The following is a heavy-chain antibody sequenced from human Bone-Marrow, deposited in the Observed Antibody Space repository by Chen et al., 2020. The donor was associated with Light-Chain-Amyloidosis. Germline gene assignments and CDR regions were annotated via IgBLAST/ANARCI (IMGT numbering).Heavy chain of an antibody. CDR1: GYTFTRYW. CDR3: ARTSGDYYDSAGSPFDP. D-gene: IGHD3-22*01. CDR2: IYASDCQV. J-gene: IGHJ5*02. Sequence: EVQLVQSGAEEKKPGDSLKISCKASGYTFTRYWIAWFRQMPGKGLEWMGIIYASDCQVRYSPSFQGQVSMSVEKSSTTAYLQWSSLKASDSAMYFCARTSGDYYDSAGSPFDPWGQGSLVTVSS. V-gene: IGHV5-51*03.